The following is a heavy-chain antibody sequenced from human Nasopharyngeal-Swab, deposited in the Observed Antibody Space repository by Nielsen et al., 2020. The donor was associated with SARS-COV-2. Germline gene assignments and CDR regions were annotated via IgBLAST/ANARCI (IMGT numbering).Heavy chain of an antibody. CDR1: GFTFSSYG. D-gene: IGHD5-18*01. CDR2: ISSSSSTI. V-gene: IGHV3-48*02. Sequence: GESLKISCAASGFTFSSYGMHWVRQAPGKGLEWVSYISSSSSTIYYADSVKGRFTISRDNAKNSLYLQMNSLRDEDTAVYYCARRDTGGMDVWGQGTTVTVSS. J-gene: IGHJ6*02. CDR3: ARRDTGGMDV.